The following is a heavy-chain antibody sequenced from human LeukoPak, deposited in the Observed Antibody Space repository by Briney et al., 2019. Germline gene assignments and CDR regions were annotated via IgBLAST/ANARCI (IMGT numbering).Heavy chain of an antibody. CDR1: GFTFSNAW. D-gene: IGHD3-22*01. Sequence: KPGGSLRFSCAASGFTFSNAWMARVRQAPGKGLKWFVRIKSKYDGGTTDYAAPVKGRFTISRDDSKNTLFLQMNSLKSEDTAVYYCTTDQDYSSGYYLDYFDYWGQGTLVTVSS. V-gene: IGHV3-15*01. CDR2: IKSKYDGGTT. CDR3: TTDQDYSSGYYLDYFDY. J-gene: IGHJ4*02.